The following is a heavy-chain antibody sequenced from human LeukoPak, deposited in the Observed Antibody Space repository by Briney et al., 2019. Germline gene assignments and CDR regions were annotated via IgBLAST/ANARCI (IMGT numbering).Heavy chain of an antibody. CDR3: AKSETGGSGRYYYYYMDV. Sequence: GGSLRLSCAASGFSFSSYAMFWVRQAPGKGLEWVSAISGSGGSTYYADSVKGRFTISRDNSKNTLYLQMNSLRADDTAVYYCAKSETGGSGRYYYYYMDVWGKGTTVTVSS. D-gene: IGHD3-10*01. CDR2: ISGSGGST. V-gene: IGHV3-23*01. CDR1: GFSFSSYA. J-gene: IGHJ6*03.